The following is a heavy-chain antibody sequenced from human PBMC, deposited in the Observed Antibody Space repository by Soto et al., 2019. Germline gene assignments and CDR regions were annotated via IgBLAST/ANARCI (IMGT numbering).Heavy chain of an antibody. D-gene: IGHD5-12*01. CDR3: ARQGDGYKSTYYYYGMDV. J-gene: IGHJ6*02. V-gene: IGHV5-51*01. Sequence: EVQLVQSGAEVKKPGESLKISCQASGYIFSNYWIGWVRQMPGKGLEWMGIIFPGDSDTKYSPSFQGQVTISADKSISTAYLHWNSLKASDTAMIYCARQGDGYKSTYYYYGMDVWGXXTXXXVSS. CDR2: IFPGDSDT. CDR1: GYIFSNYW.